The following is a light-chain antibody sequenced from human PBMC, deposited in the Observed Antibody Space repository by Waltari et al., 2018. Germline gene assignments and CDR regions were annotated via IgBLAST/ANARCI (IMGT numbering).Light chain of an antibody. CDR3: CSFAGSNTWV. J-gene: IGLJ3*02. CDR1: NSDVGGYDR. Sequence: QSALTQPASVSGSPGQSITISCTGTNSDVGGYDRVSWYQQHPDKAPKVIIYEDTKRPAGVSYRFSGSKSGNTASLTISGLQAEDEADYYCCSFAGSNTWVFGGGTKLTVL. CDR2: EDT. V-gene: IGLV2-23*01.